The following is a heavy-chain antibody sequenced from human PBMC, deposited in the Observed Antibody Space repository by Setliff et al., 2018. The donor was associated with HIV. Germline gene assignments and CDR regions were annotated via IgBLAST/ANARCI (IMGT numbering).Heavy chain of an antibody. V-gene: IGHV3-30*02. D-gene: IGHD6-19*01. CDR3: AMSPYSSGLFDY. CDR2: IRNDGSDK. Sequence: PGGSLRLSCAASGFIFSSYEMNWVRQAPGKGLEWVAFIRNDGSDKHYVDSVKGRFTISRDNSKNTLYLQMNSLRAEDTAVYYCAMSPYSSGLFDYWGQGTLVTVSS. CDR1: GFIFSSYE. J-gene: IGHJ4*02.